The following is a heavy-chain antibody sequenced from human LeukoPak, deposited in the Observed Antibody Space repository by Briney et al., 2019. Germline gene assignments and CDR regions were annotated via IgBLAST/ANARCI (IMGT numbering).Heavy chain of an antibody. CDR2: ISSSGSTI. Sequence: PGGSLRLSCAASGFTFSSYEMNWVRQAPGKGLEWVSYISSSGSTIYYADSVKGRFTISRDNAKNSLYLQMNSLRAEDTAVYYCAREGPYDILTGYYWGVFDYWGQGTLVTVSS. D-gene: IGHD3-9*01. J-gene: IGHJ4*02. CDR3: AREGPYDILTGYYWGVFDY. V-gene: IGHV3-48*03. CDR1: GFTFSSYE.